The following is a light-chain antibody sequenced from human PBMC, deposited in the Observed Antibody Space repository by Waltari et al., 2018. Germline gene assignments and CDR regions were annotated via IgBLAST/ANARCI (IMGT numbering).Light chain of an antibody. CDR2: RDF. CDR1: KIGSKN. Sequence: SYELTQPLSVSVALGQAATISCQGNKIGSKNVHCYHQKAGQAPALVIYRDFHRPSGIPERISGANSGNTATMTISRAQAEDEGDYYCQVRDDSCVFGGGTKLTVL. V-gene: IGLV3-9*01. CDR3: QVRDDSCV. J-gene: IGLJ3*02.